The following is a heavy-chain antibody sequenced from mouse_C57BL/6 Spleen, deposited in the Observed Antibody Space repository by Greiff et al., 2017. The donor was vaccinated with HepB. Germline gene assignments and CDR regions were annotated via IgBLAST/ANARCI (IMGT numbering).Heavy chain of an antibody. J-gene: IGHJ4*01. CDR2: ISDGGSYT. D-gene: IGHD1-1*01. CDR3: ARSPTTVVANYYAMDY. Sequence: EVKLVESGGGLVKPGGSLKLPCAASGFTFSSYAMSWVRQTPEKRLEWVATISDGGSYTYYPDNVKGRFTISRDNAKNNLYLQMSHLKSEDTAMYYCARSPTTVVANYYAMDYWGQGTSVTVSS. V-gene: IGHV5-4*03. CDR1: GFTFSSYA.